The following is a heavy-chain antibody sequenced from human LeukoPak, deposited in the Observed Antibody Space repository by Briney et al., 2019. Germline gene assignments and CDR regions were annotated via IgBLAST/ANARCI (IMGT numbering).Heavy chain of an antibody. CDR3: AINSRGGVIIYPPDY. V-gene: IGHV1-69*04. J-gene: IGHJ4*02. Sequence: GASVRVSCKASGYTFTSYGISWVRQAPGQGLEWMGRIIPILGIANYAQKFQGRVTITADKSTSTAYMELSSLRSEDTAVYYCAINSRGGVIIYPPDYWGQGTLVTVSS. D-gene: IGHD3-16*02. CDR1: GYTFTSYG. CDR2: IIPILGIA.